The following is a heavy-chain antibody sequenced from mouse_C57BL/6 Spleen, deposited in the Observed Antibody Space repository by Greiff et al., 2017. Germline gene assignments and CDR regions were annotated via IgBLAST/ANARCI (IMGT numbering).Heavy chain of an antibody. Sequence: VQLQQSGPVLVKPGASVKMSCKASGYTFTDYYMNWVKQSHGKSLEWIGVINPYNGGTSYNQKFKGKATLTVDKSSSTAYMELNSLTSEDSAVYYCAFYRDYAMDYWGQGTSVTVSS. D-gene: IGHD2-1*01. CDR1: GYTFTDYY. CDR3: AFYRDYAMDY. V-gene: IGHV1-19*01. CDR2: INPYNGGT. J-gene: IGHJ4*01.